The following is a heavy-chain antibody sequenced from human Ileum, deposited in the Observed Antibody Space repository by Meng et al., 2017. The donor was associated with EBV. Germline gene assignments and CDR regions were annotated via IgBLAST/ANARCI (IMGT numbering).Heavy chain of an antibody. CDR3: AKVSLTGTFYDH. CDR1: GGSVISNNW. D-gene: IGHD3-9*01. CDR2: ILHIGST. Sequence: QVQLQESGPRLVKPSGTLSLTCAVSGGSVISNNWWSWVRQPPGKGLEWIGEILHIGSTNNSPSLKSRVTISVDNSKNQFSLSLTSVTAADTAIYYCAKVSLTGTFYDHWGQGILVTVSS. J-gene: IGHJ4*02. V-gene: IGHV4-4*02.